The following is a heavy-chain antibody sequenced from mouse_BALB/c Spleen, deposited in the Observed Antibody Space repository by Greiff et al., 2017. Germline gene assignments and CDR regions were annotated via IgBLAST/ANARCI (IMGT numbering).Heavy chain of an antibody. CDR1: GFTFTDYY. CDR2: IRNKANGYTT. V-gene: IGHV7-3*02. Sequence: DVKLVESGGGLVQPGGSLRLSCATSGFTFTDYYMSWVRQPPGKALEWLGFIRNKANGYTTEYSASVKGRFTISRDNSQSILYLQMNTLRAEDSATYYCARDGYYWFAYWGQGTLVTVS. J-gene: IGHJ3*01. D-gene: IGHD2-3*01. CDR3: ARDGYYWFAY.